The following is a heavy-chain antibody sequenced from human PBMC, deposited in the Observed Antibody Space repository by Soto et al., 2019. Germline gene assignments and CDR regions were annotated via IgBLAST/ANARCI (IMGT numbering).Heavy chain of an antibody. CDR2: IKSKTDGGTT. D-gene: IGHD2-2*01. CDR1: GFTFSNAW. CDR3: TTDRDCSSTSCYAYYYYYYMDV. V-gene: IGHV3-15*01. J-gene: IGHJ6*03. Sequence: GGSLRLSCAASGFTFSNAWMSWVRQAPGKGLEWVGRIKSKTDGGTTDYAAPVKGRFTISRDDSKNTLYLQMNSLKTEDTAVYYCTTDRDCSSTSCYAYYYYYYMDVWGKGTTVTVSS.